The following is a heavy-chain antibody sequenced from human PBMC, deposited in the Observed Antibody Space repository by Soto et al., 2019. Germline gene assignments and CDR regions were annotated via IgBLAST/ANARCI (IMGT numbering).Heavy chain of an antibody. D-gene: IGHD5-12*01. CDR1: GGTFGSYT. V-gene: IGHV1-69*04. CDR3: ARDTSTTPYAFDI. Sequence: SVKVSCKASGGTFGSYTISWVRQAPGQGLEWMGRIIPILGIANYAQKFQGRVTITADKSTSTAYMELSSLRSEDTAVYYCARDTSTTPYAFDIWGQGTMVTVSS. J-gene: IGHJ3*02. CDR2: IIPILGIA.